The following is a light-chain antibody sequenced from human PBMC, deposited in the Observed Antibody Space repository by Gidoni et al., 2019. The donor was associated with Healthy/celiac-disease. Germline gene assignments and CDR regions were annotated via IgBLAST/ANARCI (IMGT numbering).Light chain of an antibody. CDR1: SSDVGGYNY. V-gene: IGLV2-14*01. CDR2: DVS. J-gene: IGLJ2*01. Sequence: QSALTQPASESGSPGQSITISCTGTSSDVGGYNYVSWYQQHPGKAPKLMIYDVSNRPSVFSNRFSGSQSGNTASLTISVLQAEDEADYYCSSYTSSSTLVVFVGGTKLTVL. CDR3: SSYTSSSTLVV.